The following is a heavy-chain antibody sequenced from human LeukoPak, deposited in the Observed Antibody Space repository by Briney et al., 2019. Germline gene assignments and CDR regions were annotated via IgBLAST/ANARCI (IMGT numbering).Heavy chain of an antibody. CDR3: AKDPNPSAEYFQH. D-gene: IGHD6-6*01. CDR1: GFTFSSYG. J-gene: IGHJ1*01. V-gene: IGHV3-30*02. Sequence: PGGSLRLSCAASGFTFSSYGMHWVRQAPGKGLEWVAFIRYDGSNKYYADSVKGRFTISRDNSKNTLYLQMNSLRAEDAAVYYCAKDPNPSAEYFQHWGQGTLVTVSS. CDR2: IRYDGSNK.